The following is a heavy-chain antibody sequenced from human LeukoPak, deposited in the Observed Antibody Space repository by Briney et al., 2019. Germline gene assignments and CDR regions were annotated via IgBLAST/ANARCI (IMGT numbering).Heavy chain of an antibody. CDR3: ARGRRYSSSWYRGPEHRDAFDI. V-gene: IGHV4-59*01. CDR1: GGSISSYY. D-gene: IGHD6-13*01. J-gene: IGHJ3*02. CDR2: IYYSGST. Sequence: SETLSLTCTVSGGSISSYYWSWIRQPPGKGLEWIGYIYYSGSTNYNPSLKSRVTTSVDTSKNQFSLKLSSVTAADTAVYYCARGRRYSSSWYRGPEHRDAFDIWGQGTMVTVSS.